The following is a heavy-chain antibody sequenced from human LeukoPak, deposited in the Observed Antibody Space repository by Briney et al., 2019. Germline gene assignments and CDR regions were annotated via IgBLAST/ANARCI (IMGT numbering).Heavy chain of an antibody. Sequence: GASVTVSCKASGGTFSSYAISWVRQAPGQGLEWMGGIIPIFGTANYAQKFQGRVTITADESTSTAYMELSSLGSEDTAVYYCARVAAHNWFDPWGQGTLVTVSS. CDR3: ARVAAHNWFDP. D-gene: IGHD6-13*01. J-gene: IGHJ5*02. CDR1: GGTFSSYA. CDR2: IIPIFGTA. V-gene: IGHV1-69*13.